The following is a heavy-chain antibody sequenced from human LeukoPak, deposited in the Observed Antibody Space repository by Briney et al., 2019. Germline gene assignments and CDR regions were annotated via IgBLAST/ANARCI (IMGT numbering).Heavy chain of an antibody. CDR3: ARVRNDIVVVPAPLSDY. CDR1: GYTFTSYG. V-gene: IGHV1-18*01. CDR2: ISAYNGNT. Sequence: ASVKVSCKASGYTFTSYGISWVRQAPGQGLEWMGWISAYNGNTNYAQKLQGRVTMTTDTSTSTAYVELRSLRSDDTAVYYCARVRNDIVVVPAPLSDYWGQGTLVTVSS. J-gene: IGHJ4*02. D-gene: IGHD2-2*01.